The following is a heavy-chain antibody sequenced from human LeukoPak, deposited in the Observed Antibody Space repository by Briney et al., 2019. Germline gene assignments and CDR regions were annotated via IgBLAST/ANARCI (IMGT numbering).Heavy chain of an antibody. CDR1: GFTFSSYA. D-gene: IGHD3-10*01. CDR2: ISYDGTDK. J-gene: IGHJ6*03. V-gene: IGHV3-30*01. CDR3: ARSSGNYFSYYYMDV. Sequence: GGSLRLSCAASGFTFSSYAMYWVRQPPGMGLEWVAVISYDGTDKNYADSVKGRFTISRDNSKNALYLQMNGLRAADTAVYSCARSSGNYFSYYYMDVWGKGPTVTVPS.